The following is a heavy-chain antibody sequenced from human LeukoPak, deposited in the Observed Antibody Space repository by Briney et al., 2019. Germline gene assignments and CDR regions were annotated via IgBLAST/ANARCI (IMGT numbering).Heavy chain of an antibody. V-gene: IGHV1-2*04. D-gene: IGHD6-13*01. Sequence: ASVKVSCKASGCSFTGYYMHWVRQAPGQGLEWMGWINPNSGGTNYAQKFQGWVTMTRDTSISTAYMELSRLRSDDTAVYYCARGDGQIAAAGTGWFDPWGQGTLVTVSS. J-gene: IGHJ5*02. CDR3: ARGDGQIAAAGTGWFDP. CDR1: GCSFTGYY. CDR2: INPNSGGT.